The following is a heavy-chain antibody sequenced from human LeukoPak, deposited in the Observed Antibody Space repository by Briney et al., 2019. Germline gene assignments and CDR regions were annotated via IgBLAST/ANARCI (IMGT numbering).Heavy chain of an antibody. D-gene: IGHD3-22*01. CDR1: GYTFTDYY. Sequence: ASVKVSCKVSGYTFTDYYMHWVQQAPGKGLEWIGLVDPEDGETIYAEKFQGRVTITADTSTDTAYMELSSLRSEDTAVYYCATGPNYYYDSSGQPQALYMDVWGKGTTVTVSS. CDR3: ATGPNYYYDSSGQPQALYMDV. CDR2: VDPEDGET. V-gene: IGHV1-69-2*01. J-gene: IGHJ6*03.